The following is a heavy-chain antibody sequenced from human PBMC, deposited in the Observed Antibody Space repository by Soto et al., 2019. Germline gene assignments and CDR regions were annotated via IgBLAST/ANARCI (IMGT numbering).Heavy chain of an antibody. D-gene: IGHD6-6*01. CDR2: INAGNGNT. Sequence: GASVKVSCKASGYTFTSYAMHWVRQAPGQRLEWMGWINAGNGNTKYSQKFQGRVTITRDTSASTAYMELSSLRSEDTAVYYCARDLARRSLVHYYYYYMDVWGKGTTVTVSS. J-gene: IGHJ6*03. CDR1: GYTFTSYA. V-gene: IGHV1-3*01. CDR3: ARDLARRSLVHYYYYYMDV.